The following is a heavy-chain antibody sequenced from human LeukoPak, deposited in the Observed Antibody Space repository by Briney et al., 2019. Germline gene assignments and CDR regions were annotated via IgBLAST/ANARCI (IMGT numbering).Heavy chain of an antibody. CDR3: ARAHSSTWYDL. J-gene: IGHJ5*02. CDR1: GYTFSGYY. CDR2: INLDSGGT. D-gene: IGHD3-22*01. Sequence: ASVKASCKASGYTFSGYYMHWVRQAPGQGLEWMGWINLDSGGTNSAQKFQGRVTMTRDTSISTAYMELSSLKSDDTAIYYCARAHSSTWYDLWGQGTLVTVSS. V-gene: IGHV1-2*02.